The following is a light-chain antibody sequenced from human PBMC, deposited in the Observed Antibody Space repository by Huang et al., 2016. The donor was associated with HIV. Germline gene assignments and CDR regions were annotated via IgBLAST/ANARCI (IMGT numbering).Light chain of an antibody. CDR1: PNMNDY. CDR2: GAS. CDR3: QQYFSYPQT. V-gene: IGKV1-8*01. Sequence: AIRMTQSPSSLYAFTGDRVTITCRATPNMNDYLAWYRQKPGRAPDLLIYGASRLRSGISSRFSGSGSGTDFTLTINCLQSEDFVTYYCQQYFSYPQTFGQGTKVEVK. J-gene: IGKJ1*01.